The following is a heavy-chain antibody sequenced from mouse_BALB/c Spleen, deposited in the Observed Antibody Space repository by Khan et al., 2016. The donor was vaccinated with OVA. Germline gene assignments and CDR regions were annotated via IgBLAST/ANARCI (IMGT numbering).Heavy chain of an antibody. CDR2: INPSTGYT. Sequence: VQLQQSGAELAKPGASVKMSCKASGYTFINYWILWVKQRPGQGLEWIGYINPSTGYTEYNQNFKDKATLTADKSSSTAYMQLSSLTYEDSAGYYGARRGLRGDFDYWGQGTTLTVSS. CDR1: GYTFINYW. J-gene: IGHJ2*01. CDR3: ARRGLRGDFDY. D-gene: IGHD3-1*01. V-gene: IGHV1-7*01.